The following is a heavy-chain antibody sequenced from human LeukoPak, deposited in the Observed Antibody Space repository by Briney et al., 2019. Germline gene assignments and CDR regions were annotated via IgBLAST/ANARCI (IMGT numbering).Heavy chain of an antibody. V-gene: IGHV3-7*03. CDR2: IKQDGSEK. D-gene: IGHD2-15*01. Sequence: PGGSLRLSCVVSGFTFSNYWMRWVRQAPGKGVEWVANIKQDGSEKKYVDSVKGRFTISRDNAKNSLFLQLDSLRAEDTAVYYCASTQTFDYWGQGTLVTVSS. CDR3: ASTQTFDY. J-gene: IGHJ4*02. CDR1: GFTFSNYW.